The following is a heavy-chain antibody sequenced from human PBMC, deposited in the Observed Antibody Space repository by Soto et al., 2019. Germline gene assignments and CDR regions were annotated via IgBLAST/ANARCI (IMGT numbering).Heavy chain of an antibody. D-gene: IGHD3-10*01. J-gene: IGHJ6*02. CDR1: GGSISNGGYY. CDR2: IYYSGST. Sequence: QVQLQESGPGLVKPSQTLSLTCTVSGGSISNGGYYWSWIRQHPGKGLEWFGYIYYSGSTYYNQSLKSRVSRSVDTYKNQFSLKLSSMTAADTAVYDFEISLLGLNYYGSRSYYKGGMDVWGQGTTVTVSS. CDR3: EISLLGLNYYGSRSYYKGGMDV. V-gene: IGHV4-31*03.